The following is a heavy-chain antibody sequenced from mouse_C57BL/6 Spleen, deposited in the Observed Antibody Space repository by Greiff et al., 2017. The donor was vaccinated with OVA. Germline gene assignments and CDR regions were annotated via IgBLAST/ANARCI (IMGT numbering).Heavy chain of an antibody. CDR3: AISYDYGYFDV. CDR1: GYTFTSYW. D-gene: IGHD2-4*01. Sequence: QVQLQQPGAELVMPGASVKLSCKASGYTFTSYWMHWVKQRPGQGLEWIGEIDPSDSYTNYNQKFKGKSTLTVDKSSSTAYMQLSSLTSEDSAVYYCAISYDYGYFDVWGTGTTVTVSS. CDR2: IDPSDSYT. J-gene: IGHJ1*03. V-gene: IGHV1-69*01.